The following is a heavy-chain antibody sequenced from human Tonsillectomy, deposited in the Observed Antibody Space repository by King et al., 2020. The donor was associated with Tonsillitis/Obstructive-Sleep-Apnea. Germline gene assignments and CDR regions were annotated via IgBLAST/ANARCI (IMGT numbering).Heavy chain of an antibody. D-gene: IGHD3-16*02. J-gene: IGHJ4*02. V-gene: IGHV3-33*01. Sequence: VQLVESGGGVVQPGRSLRLSCAASGFTFSSYGMHWVRQAPGKGLEWVAVIWYDGSNKYYADSVKGRFTISRDNSKNTLYLQMNSLRAEDTAVDYCARDLGARYYDYIWGSYRYSYYFDYWGQGTLVTVSS. CDR2: IWYDGSNK. CDR1: GFTFSSYG. CDR3: ARDLGARYYDYIWGSYRYSYYFDY.